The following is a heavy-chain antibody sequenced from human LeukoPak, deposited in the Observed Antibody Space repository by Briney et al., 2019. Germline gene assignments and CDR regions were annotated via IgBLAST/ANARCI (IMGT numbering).Heavy chain of an antibody. CDR3: ANHSDTAMVYAY. J-gene: IGHJ4*02. CDR2: ISGSGSST. D-gene: IGHD5-18*01. CDR1: GFTFSSYA. V-gene: IGHV3-23*01. Sequence: GGSLRLSCAASGFTFSSYAMSWVGPAPGRGREWVSGISGSGSSTYYAPSVKGRFTISRDNSKTTLNLQMNSLRAEDTAVYYCANHSDTAMVYAYWGQGTLVTVPS.